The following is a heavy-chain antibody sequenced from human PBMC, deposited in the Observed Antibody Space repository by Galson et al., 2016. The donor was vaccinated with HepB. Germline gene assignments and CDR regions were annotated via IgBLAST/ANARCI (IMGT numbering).Heavy chain of an antibody. Sequence: SLRLSCAASGFTFISYGMHWVRQAPGKGLEWVAVMSYDGTHTYYADSVKGRFTISRDNAKNKLYLQMNSLRAEDTALYYCAKAGTYRSGLFNFDQWGQGTLVAVSS. CDR3: AKAGTYRSGLFNFDQ. D-gene: IGHD6-19*01. CDR1: GFTFISYG. V-gene: IGHV3-30*18. CDR2: MSYDGTHT. J-gene: IGHJ4*02.